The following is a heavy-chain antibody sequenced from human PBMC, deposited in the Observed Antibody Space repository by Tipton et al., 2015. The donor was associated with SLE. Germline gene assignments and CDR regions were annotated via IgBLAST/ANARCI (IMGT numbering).Heavy chain of an antibody. CDR3: ATETLTGTILV. CDR1: GGSFSGYY. J-gene: IGHJ4*02. CDR2: INPSGRT. V-gene: IGHV4-34*01. Sequence: TLSLTCAVYGGSFSGYYWSWIRQPPGKGLEWIGEINPSGRTNYNPSLRSRVTMSVDTSNNQFSLKLSSVTAADTAVYYCATETLTGTILVWGQGTLVTVSS. D-gene: IGHD1-7*01.